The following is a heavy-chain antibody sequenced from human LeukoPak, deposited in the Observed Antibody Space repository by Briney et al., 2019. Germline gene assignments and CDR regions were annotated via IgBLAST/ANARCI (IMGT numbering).Heavy chain of an antibody. J-gene: IGHJ4*02. D-gene: IGHD3-22*01. Sequence: PSETLSLTCAVYGGSFSGYYWSWIRQPPGKGLEWIGSIYYSGSTYYNPSLKSRVTISVDTSKNQFSLKLSSVIAADTAVYYCARHPLGGRYYYDSSGYFDYWGQGTLVTVSS. CDR3: ARHPLGGRYYYDSSGYFDY. CDR1: GGSFSGYY. V-gene: IGHV4-34*01. CDR2: IYYSGST.